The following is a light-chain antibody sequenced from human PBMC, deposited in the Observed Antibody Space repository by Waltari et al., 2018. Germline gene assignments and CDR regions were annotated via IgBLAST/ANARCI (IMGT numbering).Light chain of an antibody. Sequence: SYVLTQPPSASVAPGKTARITCGGNNVGSKSVHWYQQKPGQGPRLVVYDDSARPSGIPDRFSASNSGNTATLTISRVENGDEADYYCQVWDTSSDRVVFGGGTKLTVL. CDR1: NVGSKS. CDR2: DDS. CDR3: QVWDTSSDRVV. J-gene: IGLJ2*01. V-gene: IGLV3-21*03.